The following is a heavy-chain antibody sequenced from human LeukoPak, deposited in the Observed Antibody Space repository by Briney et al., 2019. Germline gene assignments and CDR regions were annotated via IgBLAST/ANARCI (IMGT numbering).Heavy chain of an antibody. CDR1: GYTLTNYG. Sequence: ASVKVSCKASGYTLTNYGISWVRQAPGQGLEWMRWISAYNGNTNYAQKLQGRVTMTTDTSTSTAYMELSSLRSEDTAVYYCARDRRSRYCSSTRCYLGCFDPWGQGTLVTVSS. CDR3: ARDRRSRYCSSTRCYLGCFDP. J-gene: IGHJ5*02. D-gene: IGHD2-2*01. V-gene: IGHV1-18*01. CDR2: ISAYNGNT.